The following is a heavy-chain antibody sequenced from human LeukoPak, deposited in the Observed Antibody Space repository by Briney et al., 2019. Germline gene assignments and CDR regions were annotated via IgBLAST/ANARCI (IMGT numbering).Heavy chain of an antibody. D-gene: IGHD1-7*01. CDR1: GFSFSTYW. J-gene: IGHJ4*02. Sequence: GGSLRLSCAASGFSFSTYWMHWVRQAPGRGLVWVSRINSDGSSTTYTDSVKGRFTLSRDNAKNTLYLQMNSLRAEDTAVYYCALGTKPLSYHFFDYWGREPWSPSPQ. CDR2: INSDGSST. V-gene: IGHV3-74*03. CDR3: ALGTKPLSYHFFDY.